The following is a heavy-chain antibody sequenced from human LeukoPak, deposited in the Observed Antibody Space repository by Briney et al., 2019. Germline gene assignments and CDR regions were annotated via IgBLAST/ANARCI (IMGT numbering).Heavy chain of an antibody. V-gene: IGHV4-59*01. CDR2: IFYSGTT. Sequence: SETLSLTCAVYGGSFSGYYWSWIRQPPGKGLEWIGYIFYSGTTSYNPSLKSRVTMSVDTSKNHFSLKLSSVTATDTAVYYCARANVVTAIDYWGQGTLVTVSS. CDR1: GGSFSGYY. D-gene: IGHD2-21*02. J-gene: IGHJ4*02. CDR3: ARANVVTAIDY.